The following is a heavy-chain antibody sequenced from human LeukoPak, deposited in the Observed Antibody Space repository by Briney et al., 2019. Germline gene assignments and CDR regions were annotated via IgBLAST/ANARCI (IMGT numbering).Heavy chain of an antibody. CDR1: GYTLTELS. Sequence: ASVKVSCKVSGYTLTELSMHWVRPAPGKGLEWMGGFDPEDGETTYAQKFQGRVTMTEDTSTDTAYMELSSLRSEDTAVYYCATVDTAMVAGYFDLWGRGTLVTVSS. CDR2: FDPEDGET. D-gene: IGHD5-18*01. CDR3: ATVDTAMVAGYFDL. J-gene: IGHJ2*01. V-gene: IGHV1-24*01.